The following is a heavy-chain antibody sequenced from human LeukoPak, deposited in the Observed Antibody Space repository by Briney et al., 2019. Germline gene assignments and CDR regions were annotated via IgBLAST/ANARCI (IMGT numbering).Heavy chain of an antibody. V-gene: IGHV3-74*01. CDR2: INPGGGSI. CDR3: ARSNQADDY. CDR1: GFTFSSYW. J-gene: IGHJ4*02. D-gene: IGHD1-14*01. Sequence: PGRSLRLSCAASGFTFSSYWMHWVRRVPGKGLVWVARINPGGGSITYADSVKGRFTISRDNAKNTLYLQMDSLRAEDTGVYYCARSNQADDYWGQGTLVTVSS.